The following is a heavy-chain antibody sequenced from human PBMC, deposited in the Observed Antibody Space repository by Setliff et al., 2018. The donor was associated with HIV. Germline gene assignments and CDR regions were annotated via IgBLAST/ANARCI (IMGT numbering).Heavy chain of an antibody. Sequence: PSETLSLTCTVSGGSISSYYWSWIRQPPGKGLEWIGYIYNRGSTKYNPSLKSRVTISLDTSKNQFSLKLSSVTAADTAMYYCASLAAGRSYYFDYWGQGTLVTVSS. CDR2: IYNRGST. J-gene: IGHJ4*02. V-gene: IGHV4-59*12. D-gene: IGHD6-13*01. CDR3: ASLAAGRSYYFDY. CDR1: GGSISSYY.